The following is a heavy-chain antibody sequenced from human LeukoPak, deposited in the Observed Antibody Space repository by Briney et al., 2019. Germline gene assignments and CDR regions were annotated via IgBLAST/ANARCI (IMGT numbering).Heavy chain of an antibody. CDR1: GFTFEDYG. J-gene: IGHJ4*02. D-gene: IGHD5-24*01. CDR2: INWNGGST. V-gene: IGHV3-20*04. CDR3: ARGRSEKDY. Sequence: GGSLRLSCAASGFTFEDYGMGWVRQAPGKGLEWVSGINWNGGSTAYTDSVKGRFTISRDNAKNSLYLQMNSLRAEDTALYYCARGRSEKDYWGQGTRVTVSS.